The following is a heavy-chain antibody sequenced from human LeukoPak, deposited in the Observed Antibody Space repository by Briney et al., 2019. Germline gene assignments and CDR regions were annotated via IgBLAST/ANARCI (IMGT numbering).Heavy chain of an antibody. Sequence: PAETLSLTCTVSGDSISNYYWSWIRQPPGKGLDWIGYIYYSGSTNYNPSLKSRVTISVDTSKNQFSLKLSSVTAADTAVYYCARRASGYSYEQDAFDIWGQGTMVTVSS. V-gene: IGHV4-59*08. CDR3: ARRASGYSYEQDAFDI. J-gene: IGHJ3*02. CDR1: GDSISNYY. D-gene: IGHD5-18*01. CDR2: IYYSGST.